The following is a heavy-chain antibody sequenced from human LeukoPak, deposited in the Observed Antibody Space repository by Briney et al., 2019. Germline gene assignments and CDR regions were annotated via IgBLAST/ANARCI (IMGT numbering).Heavy chain of an antibody. CDR2: ISSSSSYI. Sequence: GGSLRPSCAASGFTFSSYSMNWVRQAPGKGLEWVSSISSSSSYIYYADSVKGRFTISRDNAKNSLYLQMNSLRAEDAAVYYCANPFLRFLEWLPRDYYYGMDVWGQGTTVTVSS. J-gene: IGHJ6*02. V-gene: IGHV3-21*04. CDR3: ANPFLRFLEWLPRDYYYGMDV. CDR1: GFTFSSYS. D-gene: IGHD3-3*01.